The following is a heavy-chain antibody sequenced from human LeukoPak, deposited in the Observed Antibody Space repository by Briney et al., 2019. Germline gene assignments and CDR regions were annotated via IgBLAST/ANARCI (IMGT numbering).Heavy chain of an antibody. D-gene: IGHD2/OR15-2a*01. Sequence: SLPLSCAVSGFTFDGYAMLWVRQAPGKGLEWVSGISWTSCSIRYADSVKGRCTISRDNAKNSLYLQINILSADDMAFYYLSKSTLIAFDICGEGTMVTVSS. CDR3: SKSTLIAFDI. V-gene: IGHV3-9*03. J-gene: IGHJ3*02. CDR2: ISWTSCSI. CDR1: GFTFDGYA.